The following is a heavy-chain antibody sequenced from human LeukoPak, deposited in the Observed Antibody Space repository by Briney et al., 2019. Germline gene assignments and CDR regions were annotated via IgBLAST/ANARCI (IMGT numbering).Heavy chain of an antibody. D-gene: IGHD3-10*01. CDR1: GFTFDDYA. V-gene: IGHV3-9*01. Sequence: GGSLRLSCGVSGFTFDDYAMHWVRQAPGKGLEWVSGISWNSGSIGYADSVKGRFTISRDNAKNSLYVQMNSLRAEDTAVYYCARGYYGSGSYLFDYWGQGTLVTVSS. CDR2: ISWNSGSI. J-gene: IGHJ4*02. CDR3: ARGYYGSGSYLFDY.